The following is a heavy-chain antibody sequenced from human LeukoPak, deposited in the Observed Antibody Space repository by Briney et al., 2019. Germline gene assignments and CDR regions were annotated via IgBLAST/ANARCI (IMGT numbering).Heavy chain of an antibody. CDR2: IHPSGML. D-gene: IGHD2-15*01. CDR3: SRGLDGGKLGY. V-gene: IGHV4-31*03. CDR1: GASFNSDDQY. J-gene: IGHJ4*02. Sequence: SATLSLTCPVSGASFNSDDQYWNWIRQSPGKGLEWTGSIHPSGMLYNNPSLESRVTMSRDTYKNLFSLNLNSVTAADTAVYFCSRGLDGGKLGYWGQGILVTVSS.